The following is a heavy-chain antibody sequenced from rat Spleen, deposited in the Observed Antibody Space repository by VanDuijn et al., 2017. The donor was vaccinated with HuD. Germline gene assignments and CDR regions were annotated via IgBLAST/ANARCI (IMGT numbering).Heavy chain of an antibody. CDR2: ISTGGDDT. V-gene: IGHV5S13*01. CDR1: GYTFSNYD. J-gene: IGHJ2*01. D-gene: IGHD1-12*01. Sequence: EVQLVESDGGLVQPGRSLKLSCAASGYTFSNYDVAWVRQAPTKGLEWIASISTGGDDTYNRDSVKGRFTISRDDAKNTQYLQMDSLRSEDMAIYYCTRQRGDGSYHGGLDYWGQGVMVTVSS. CDR3: TRQRGDGSYHGGLDY.